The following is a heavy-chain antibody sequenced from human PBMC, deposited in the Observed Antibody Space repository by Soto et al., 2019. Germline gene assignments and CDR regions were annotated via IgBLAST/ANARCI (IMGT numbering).Heavy chain of an antibody. V-gene: IGHV1-18*01. CDR1: GYTFTSCG. Sequence: ASVKVSCNATGYTFTSCGISWVRQGPGQGLDWMGWISAYNGNTKYAQDLQGRVAMTTDTSTSTAYMELRSLRSDDTAVYYCARFSGGSYNTYYFYYGMDVWGQGTTVTVSS. CDR3: ARFSGGSYNTYYFYYGMDV. J-gene: IGHJ6*02. D-gene: IGHD2-15*01. CDR2: ISAYNGNT.